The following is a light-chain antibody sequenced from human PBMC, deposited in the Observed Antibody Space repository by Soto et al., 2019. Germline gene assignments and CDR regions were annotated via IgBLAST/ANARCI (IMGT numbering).Light chain of an antibody. CDR1: KEDIGGDDF. CDR2: AVV. Sequence: QSAPSQAPAASGSPGQSVTISCTGTKEDIGGDDFVSLYQHHPAKAPRLIIYAVVQRTSGVPHRFSGSTSGNPASLTVSGLQAADEADYFCKSYAGSNTDGFGSGTTLTVL. V-gene: IGLV2-8*01. CDR3: KSYAGSNTDG. J-gene: IGLJ1*01.